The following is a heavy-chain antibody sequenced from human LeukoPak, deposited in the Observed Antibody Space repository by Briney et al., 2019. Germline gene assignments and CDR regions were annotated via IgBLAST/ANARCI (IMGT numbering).Heavy chain of an antibody. V-gene: IGHV3-74*01. D-gene: IGHD3-9*01. Sequence: GGSLRLSCAASGFTFSSYWMHWVRQAPGKGLVWVSRINGDGSNINYADSVRGRFTIPRDNAKNTLHLQMNSLRDEDTAVYYCARVLTGSNRQLDYWGQGTLVTVSS. J-gene: IGHJ4*02. CDR1: GFTFSSYW. CDR3: ARVLTGSNRQLDY. CDR2: INGDGSNI.